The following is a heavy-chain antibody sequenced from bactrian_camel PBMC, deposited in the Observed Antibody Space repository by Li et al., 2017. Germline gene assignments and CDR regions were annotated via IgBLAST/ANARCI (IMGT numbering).Heavy chain of an antibody. D-gene: IGHD2*01. CDR1: GPGSNTCG. Sequence: HVQLVESGGEEGGSLTISCTAVGPGSNTCGMDWYRQAAGKQREWVASISVDGTLTYSTSVKGRFTVSKDAAKDTLDLRMTSLKPEDSGMYYCAVDGPVAFCSDYPSDFRGWGQGTQVTVS. V-gene: IGHV3S57*01. CDR2: ISVDGTL. CDR3: AVDGPVAFCSDYPSDFRG. J-gene: IGHJ4*01.